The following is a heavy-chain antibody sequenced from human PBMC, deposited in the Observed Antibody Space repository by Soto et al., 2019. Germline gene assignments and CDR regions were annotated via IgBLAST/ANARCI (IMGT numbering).Heavy chain of an antibody. CDR3: ARGPYYDFWSGPFYYYYMDV. CDR2: ISAYNGNT. V-gene: IGHV1-18*01. J-gene: IGHJ6*03. Sequence: QVQLVQSGAEVKKPGASVKVSCKASGYTFTSYGISWVRQAPGQGLEWMGWISAYNGNTNYAQKLQGRFTMTTDTSTSTAYMELRSLRSDDTAVYYCARGPYYDFWSGPFYYYYMDVWGKGTTVTVSS. CDR1: GYTFTSYG. D-gene: IGHD3-3*01.